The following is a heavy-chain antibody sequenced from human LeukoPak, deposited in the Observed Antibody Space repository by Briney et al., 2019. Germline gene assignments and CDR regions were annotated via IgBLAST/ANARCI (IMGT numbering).Heavy chain of an antibody. CDR2: IKLDGSEK. V-gene: IGHV3-7*03. Sequence: PGGSLRLSCAASGFTFINYAMSWVRQAPGKGLEWVANIKLDGSEKYYVDSVKGRFTISRDNAKNSLYLQMNSLRAEDTAVYYCARDLYYDSSGYGLYYYYGMDVWGQGTTVTVSS. D-gene: IGHD3-22*01. CDR1: GFTFINYA. CDR3: ARDLYYDSSGYGLYYYYGMDV. J-gene: IGHJ6*02.